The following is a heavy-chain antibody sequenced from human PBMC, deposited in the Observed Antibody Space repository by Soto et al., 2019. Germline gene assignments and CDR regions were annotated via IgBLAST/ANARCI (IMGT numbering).Heavy chain of an antibody. V-gene: IGHV4-4*07. D-gene: IGHD3-16*01. Sequence: SETLSLTCTVSGGSISSYYWSWIRQPAGKGLEWIGRIYTIGSTNYNPSLKSRVTMSVDTSKNQFSLKLSSVTAADTAVYYCARFSSLAFNYYYGMDVWGQGTTVTVSS. CDR3: ARFSSLAFNYYYGMDV. CDR2: IYTIGST. CDR1: GGSISSYY. J-gene: IGHJ6*02.